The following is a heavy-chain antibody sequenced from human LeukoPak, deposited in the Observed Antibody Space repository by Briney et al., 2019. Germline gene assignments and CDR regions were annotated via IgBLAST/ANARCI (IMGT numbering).Heavy chain of an antibody. J-gene: IGHJ5*02. CDR2: IIPVFGPA. Sequence: SVKVSCKASGDAFSNYAISWVRQAPGQGLEWLGAIIPVFGPANYARKFQGRLTITADESTRTAYMELSSLRSEDTAVYYCAREYDSSGYYYLDWFDPWGQGTLVTVSS. V-gene: IGHV1-69*13. D-gene: IGHD3-22*01. CDR1: GDAFSNYA. CDR3: AREYDSSGYYYLDWFDP.